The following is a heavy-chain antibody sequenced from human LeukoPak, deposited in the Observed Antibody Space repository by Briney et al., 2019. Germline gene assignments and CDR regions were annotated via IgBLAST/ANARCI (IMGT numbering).Heavy chain of an antibody. J-gene: IGHJ4*02. CDR1: GYSISSGYY. D-gene: IGHD2-15*01. V-gene: IGHV4-38-2*01. CDR2: IYHSGST. Sequence: SETLSLTCAVSGYSISSGYYWGWIRPPPGKGLEWIGSIYHSGSTYYNPSLKSRVTISVDTSKNQFSLKLSSVTAADTAVYYCARHGRSTNYFDYWGQGTLVTVSS. CDR3: ARHGRSTNYFDY.